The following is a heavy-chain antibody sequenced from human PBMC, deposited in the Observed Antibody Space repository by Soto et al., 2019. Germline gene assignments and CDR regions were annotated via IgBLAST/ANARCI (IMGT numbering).Heavy chain of an antibody. CDR3: ARDWGYCSSTSCLFVNWFDP. D-gene: IGHD2-2*01. V-gene: IGHV1-3*01. J-gene: IGHJ5*02. CDR1: GYTFTSYA. Sequence: QVPLVQSGAEVKKPGASVKVSCKASGYTFTSYAMHWVRQAPGQRLEWMGWINAGNGNTKYSQKFQGRVTITRDTSASTAYMELSSLRSEDTAVYYCARDWGYCSSTSCLFVNWFDPWGQGTLVTVSS. CDR2: INAGNGNT.